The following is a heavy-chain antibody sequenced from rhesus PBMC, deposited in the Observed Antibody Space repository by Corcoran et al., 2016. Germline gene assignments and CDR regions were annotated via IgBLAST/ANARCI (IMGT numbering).Heavy chain of an antibody. CDR2: IYGNSAST. D-gene: IGHD2-8*01. Sequence: QVKLQQWGEGLVKPSETLSLTCAVYGGSISGYYYRSWIRQPPGKGLEWIGYIYGNSASTNYNPSLKNRVTISKDTSKNQFSLKLSSVTAADTAVYYCARRSLGYCSGGVCPYYFDYWGQGVLVTVSS. CDR1: GGSISGYYY. J-gene: IGHJ4*01. CDR3: ARRSLGYCSGGVCPYYFDY. V-gene: IGHV4-73*01.